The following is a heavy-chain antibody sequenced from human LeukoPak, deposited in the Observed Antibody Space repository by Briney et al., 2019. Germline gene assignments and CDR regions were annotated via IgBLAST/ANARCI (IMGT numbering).Heavy chain of an antibody. CDR1: GFTFSSYA. CDR3: ARDHYSYGPDY. CDR2: ISYDGSNK. V-gene: IGHV3-30-3*01. D-gene: IGHD5-18*01. Sequence: GRSLRLSSAASGFTFSSYAMHWVRQAPGKGLEWVAVISYDGSNKYYADSVKGRFTISRDNSKNTLYLQMNSLRAEDTAVYYCARDHYSYGPDYWGQGTLVTVSS. J-gene: IGHJ4*02.